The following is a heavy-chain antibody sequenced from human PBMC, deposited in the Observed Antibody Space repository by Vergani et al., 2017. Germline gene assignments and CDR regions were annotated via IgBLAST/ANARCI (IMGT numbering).Heavy chain of an antibody. CDR1: GFTFDDYG. D-gene: IGHD5-24*01. CDR3: AGDLQERSYYYYYYMDV. Sequence: EVQLVESGGGLVQPGGSLRLSCAASGFTFDDYGMSWVRQAPGKGLEWVSSISSSSSYIYYADSVKGRFTSSRDNAKNSLYLQMNSLRAEDTAVYYCAGDLQERSYYYYYYMDVWGKGTTVTVSS. V-gene: IGHV3-21*01. J-gene: IGHJ6*03. CDR2: ISSSSSYI.